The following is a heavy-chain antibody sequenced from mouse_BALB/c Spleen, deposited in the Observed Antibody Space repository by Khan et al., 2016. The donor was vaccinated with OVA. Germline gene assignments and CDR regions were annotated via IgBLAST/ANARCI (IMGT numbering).Heavy chain of an antibody. J-gene: IGHJ1*01. CDR2: IWSGGST. D-gene: IGHD2-4*01. Sequence: QVQLKQSGPGLVQPSQSLSITCTVSGFSLTSYGVHWVRQSPGKGLEWLGVIWSGGSTDYNAAFISRLSISKDNSKSQVFFKMNSLKANDTAIYYCARNDYDYWYFDVWGAGTTVTVSS. CDR3: ARNDYDYWYFDV. CDR1: GFSLTSYG. V-gene: IGHV2-2*02.